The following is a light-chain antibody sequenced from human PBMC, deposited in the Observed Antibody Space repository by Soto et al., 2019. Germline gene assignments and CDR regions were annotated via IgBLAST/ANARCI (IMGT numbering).Light chain of an antibody. CDR2: GAS. CDR3: QSYDSSLSGFYV. Sequence: QSVLTQPPSVSGAPGQRVTISCPGSTSNIGAGYDVHWYQQLPGTAPKLLIYGASNRPSGVPDRFSGSKSGTSASLAITGLQAEDEADYYCQSYDSSLSGFYVFGTGTKLTVL. CDR1: TSNIGAGYD. V-gene: IGLV1-40*01. J-gene: IGLJ1*01.